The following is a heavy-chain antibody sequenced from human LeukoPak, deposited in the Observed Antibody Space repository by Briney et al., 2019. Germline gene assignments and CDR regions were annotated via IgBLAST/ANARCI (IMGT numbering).Heavy chain of an antibody. CDR2: ISSSGSYI. CDR3: TTSGRRPGGYYYDN. V-gene: IGHV3-21*03. CDR1: GFTFSTYS. J-gene: IGHJ3*02. Sequence: GGSLRLSCAASGFTFSTYSMNWVRQAPGKGLEWVSSISSSGSYIYYADSVKGRFTISRDNAKNSLYLQMNSLKTEDTAVYYCTTSGRRPGGYYYDNWGQGTMVTVSS. D-gene: IGHD3-22*01.